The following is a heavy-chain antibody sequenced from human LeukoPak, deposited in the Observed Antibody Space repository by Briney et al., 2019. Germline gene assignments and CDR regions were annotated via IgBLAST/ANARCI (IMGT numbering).Heavy chain of an antibody. CDR2: IHHSGTT. Sequence: SETLSLTCTVSGYSISSGYFWGWIRQSPGKGLEWIGTIHHSGTTYYNPSLKSRVTISVDTSKNQFSLKLSSVTAADTAVYYCARARRRIAAAGTPYYYYYMDVWGKGTTVTVSS. V-gene: IGHV4-38-2*02. CDR3: ARARRRIAAAGTPYYYYYMDV. D-gene: IGHD6-13*01. J-gene: IGHJ6*03. CDR1: GYSISSGYF.